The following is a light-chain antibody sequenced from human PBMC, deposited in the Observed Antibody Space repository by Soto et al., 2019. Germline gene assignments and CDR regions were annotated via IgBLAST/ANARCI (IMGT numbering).Light chain of an antibody. CDR3: SSYAGSNNLV. CDR2: EVT. V-gene: IGLV2-8*01. Sequence: QSALTQPPSASGSPGQSVTISCTGTSSDVGGYNYVSWYQQHPGKAPKLMISEVTKRPSGVPDRFSGSKSGNTASLTVSGLQPEDEADYYCSSYAGSNNLVFGGGTKVTVL. CDR1: SSDVGGYNY. J-gene: IGLJ2*01.